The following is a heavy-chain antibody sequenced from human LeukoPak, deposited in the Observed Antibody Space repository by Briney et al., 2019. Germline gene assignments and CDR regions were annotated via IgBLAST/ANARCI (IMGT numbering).Heavy chain of an antibody. J-gene: IGHJ4*02. CDR1: GFTLSNAR. CDR3: TTLGYCSGGSCNGY. D-gene: IGHD2-15*01. CDR2: IKSKSDGGIT. V-gene: IGHV3-15*01. Sequence: GGSLRLPYAASGFTLSNARMSWVRQAPGKGLEWVGRIKSKSDGGITEYAAPVKGRFTISRDDSKNTLYLQMNSLETEDTAIYYCTTLGYCSGGSCNGYWGQGTLVTVSS.